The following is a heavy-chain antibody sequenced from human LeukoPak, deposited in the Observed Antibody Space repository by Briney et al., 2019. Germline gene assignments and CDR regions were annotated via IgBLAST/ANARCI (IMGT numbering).Heavy chain of an antibody. CDR2: INHSGST. V-gene: IGHV4-34*01. CDR3: AGGAYDSSGYYLRPLTY. D-gene: IGHD3-22*01. J-gene: IGHJ4*02. Sequence: SETLSLTCAVYGGSFSGYYWSWIRQPPGKGLEWIGEINHSGSTNYNPSLKSRVTISVDTSKNQFSLKLSSVTAADTAVYYCAGGAYDSSGYYLRPLTYWGQGTLVTVSS. CDR1: GGSFSGYY.